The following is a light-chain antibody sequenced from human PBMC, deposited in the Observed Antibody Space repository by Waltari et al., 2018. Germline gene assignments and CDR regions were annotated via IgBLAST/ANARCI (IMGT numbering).Light chain of an antibody. Sequence: EVVMTQSPATLSLSPGERATLSCRASQSVRSSLAWYQPKPGQAPRLLIYGGSSRATGIPDRFSGSGSGTEFTLTISSLEPEDVAVYYCQQNSNWLTFGGGTKVEIK. J-gene: IGKJ4*01. CDR2: GGS. CDR3: QQNSNWLT. V-gene: IGKV3D-15*01. CDR1: QSVRSS.